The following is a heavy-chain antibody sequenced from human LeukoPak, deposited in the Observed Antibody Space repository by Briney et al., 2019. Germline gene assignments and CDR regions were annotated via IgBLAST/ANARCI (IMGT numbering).Heavy chain of an antibody. CDR2: IYYSGST. V-gene: IGHV4-30-4*01. D-gene: IGHD6-6*01. Sequence: SETLSLTCTVSGGSISSGDYYWSWIRQPPGKGLEWIGYIYYSGSTYYNPSLKSRVTISVDRSKNQFSLKLSSVTAADTAVYYCARWSGSVTARNYYYYMDVWGEGTTVTVSS. CDR1: GGSISSGDYY. J-gene: IGHJ6*03. CDR3: ARWSGSVTARNYYYYMDV.